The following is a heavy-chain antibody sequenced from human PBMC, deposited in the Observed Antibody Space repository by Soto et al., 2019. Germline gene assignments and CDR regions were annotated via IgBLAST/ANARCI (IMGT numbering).Heavy chain of an antibody. D-gene: IGHD3-16*01. Sequence: EEQLVESGGDLVQPGVSLRLSCAASGFTVSNNYMSWVRQAPGKGLEWVSLIYSGGSTYYADSVKGRFTISRDSSKNTLYLQMNSLRAEDTAMYYCAAYSHKGYWGQGTLVTVSS. CDR2: IYSGGST. J-gene: IGHJ4*02. CDR1: GFTVSNNY. V-gene: IGHV3-66*01. CDR3: AAYSHKGY.